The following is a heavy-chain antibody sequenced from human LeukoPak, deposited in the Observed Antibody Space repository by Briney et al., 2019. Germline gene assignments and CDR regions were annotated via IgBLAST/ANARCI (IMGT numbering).Heavy chain of an antibody. D-gene: IGHD3-10*01. CDR2: IYYSGST. CDR3: ASNGVEGYYFDY. J-gene: IGHJ4*02. Sequence: SDTLSLTCTVSGGSISSSSYYWGWIREPPGKGLEWIGTIYYSGSTYYNPSLKSRVTISVDTSKNQFSLKLTSVTAADTAVYYCASNGVEGYYFDYWGQGTLVTVSS. CDR1: GGSISSSSYY. V-gene: IGHV4-39*01.